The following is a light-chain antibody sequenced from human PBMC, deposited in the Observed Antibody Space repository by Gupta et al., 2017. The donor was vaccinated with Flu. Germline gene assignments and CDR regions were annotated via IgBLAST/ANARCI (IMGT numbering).Light chain of an antibody. V-gene: IGKV1-6*01. CDR3: LQDFYYPT. J-gene: IGKJ1*01. CDR2: SAS. CDR1: QGIRND. Sequence: AIRMTQSPSSLSASVGDRVTITCRASQGIRNDLSWYQQKPGKAPKLLIYSASSLQSGVPSRFSGSGSDTDFTLTINSLQPEDFATYYCLQDFYYPTFGQGTKVEIK.